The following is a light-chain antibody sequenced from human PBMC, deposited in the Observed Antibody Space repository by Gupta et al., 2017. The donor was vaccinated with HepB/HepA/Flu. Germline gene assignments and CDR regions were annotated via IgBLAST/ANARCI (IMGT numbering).Light chain of an antibody. Sequence: QSALTQPASVSGSPVQPIPISCTGDSSDMGTSDFVSWYQPHPEKAPKLMIYDVNKRHSGVANRFSGSKSVNRASLTITGLQAEDEADYYCCADVGIVSMVVFGGGTKLTVL. V-gene: IGLV2-23*02. CDR2: DVN. CDR3: CADVGIVSMVV. J-gene: IGLJ2*01. CDR1: SSDMGTSDF.